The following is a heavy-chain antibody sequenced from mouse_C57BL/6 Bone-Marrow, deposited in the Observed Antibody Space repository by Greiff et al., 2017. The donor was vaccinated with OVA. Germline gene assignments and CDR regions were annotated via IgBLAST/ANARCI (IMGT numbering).Heavy chain of an antibody. V-gene: IGHV1-54*01. CDR3: ARRKNWGGVDY. D-gene: IGHD4-1*01. CDR2: INPGSGGT. Sequence: QVQLKESGAELVRPGTSVKVSCKASGYAFTNYLIEWVKQRPGQGLEWIGVINPGSGGTNYNEKFKGKATLTADKSSSTAYMQLSSLTSEDSAVYFCARRKNWGGVDYWGQGTTLTVSS. J-gene: IGHJ2*01. CDR1: GYAFTNYL.